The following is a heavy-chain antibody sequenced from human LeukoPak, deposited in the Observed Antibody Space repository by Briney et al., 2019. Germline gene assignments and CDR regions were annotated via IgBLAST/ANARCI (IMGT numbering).Heavy chain of an antibody. J-gene: IGHJ4*02. CDR1: GFTFDDYG. D-gene: IGHD3-22*01. CDR2: INWNGGST. Sequence: PGGSLRLSCAASGFTFDDYGMSWVRQAPGKGLEWVSGINWNGGSTGYADSVKGRFTISRDNAKNSLYLQMNSLRAEDTALYYCARGSDYYDSSGYYYPLDYWGQGTLVTVSS. CDR3: ARGSDYYDSSGYYYPLDY. V-gene: IGHV3-20*04.